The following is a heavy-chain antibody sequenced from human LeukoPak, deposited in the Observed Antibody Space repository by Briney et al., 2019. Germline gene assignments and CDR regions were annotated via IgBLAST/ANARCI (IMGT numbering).Heavy chain of an antibody. CDR1: GYTLTELS. D-gene: IGHD6-19*01. J-gene: IGHJ4*02. CDR2: FDPEDGET. V-gene: IGHV1-24*01. Sequence: ASVKVSCKVSGYTLTELSMHWVRQAPGKGLEWMGGFDPEDGETIYAQKFQGRVTMTEDTSTDTAYMELSSLRSEDTAVYYCATDFPRGSSGWWPYYWGQGTLVTVSS. CDR3: ATDFPRGSSGWWPYY.